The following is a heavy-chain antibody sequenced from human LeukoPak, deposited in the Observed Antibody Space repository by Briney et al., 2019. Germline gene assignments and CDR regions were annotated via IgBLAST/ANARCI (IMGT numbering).Heavy chain of an antibody. D-gene: IGHD4-23*01. CDR3: AKATLRTTVIKGVLDY. Sequence: GGSLRLSCAASGFTFSSYAMNWVRQAPGKGLEWVSAINSNGGSTYYADSVKGRFTISRDNSKNTLYLQMNSLRAEDTAVYYCAKATLRTTVIKGVLDYWGQGTLVTVSS. V-gene: IGHV3-23*01. CDR2: INSNGGST. CDR1: GFTFSSYA. J-gene: IGHJ4*02.